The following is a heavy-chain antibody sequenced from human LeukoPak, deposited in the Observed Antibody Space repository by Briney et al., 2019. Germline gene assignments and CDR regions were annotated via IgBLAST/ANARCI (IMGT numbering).Heavy chain of an antibody. CDR1: GFTFSSYS. Sequence: GGSLRLSCAASGFTFSSYSMNWVRQAPGKGLDWVSSISSSSSYIYYADSVKGRFTISRDNAKNSRYLQMNSLRAKDTAVYYCARGLRAYCGGDCFPYYFDYWGQGTLVTVSS. CDR2: ISSSSSYI. D-gene: IGHD2-21*01. V-gene: IGHV3-21*01. CDR3: ARGLRAYCGGDCFPYYFDY. J-gene: IGHJ4*02.